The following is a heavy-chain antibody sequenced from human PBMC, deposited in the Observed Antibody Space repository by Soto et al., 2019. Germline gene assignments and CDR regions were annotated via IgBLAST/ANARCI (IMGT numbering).Heavy chain of an antibody. D-gene: IGHD3-10*01. J-gene: IGHJ6*02. CDR1: GYTFTSYY. CDR3: AKDHYGSAIYGMDV. Sequence: VASVKVSCKASGYTFTSYYMHWVRQAPGQGLEWMGIINPSGGSTSYAQKFQGRVTMTRDTSTSTAYMELRSLRSDDTAVYYCAKDHYGSAIYGMDVWGQGTTVTVSS. CDR2: INPSGGST. V-gene: IGHV1-46*01.